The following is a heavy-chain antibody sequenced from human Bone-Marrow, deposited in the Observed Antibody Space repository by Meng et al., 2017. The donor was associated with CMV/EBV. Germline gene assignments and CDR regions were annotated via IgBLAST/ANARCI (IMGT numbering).Heavy chain of an antibody. Sequence: GESLKISCAASGFTFSSYGMHWVRQAPGKGLEWVAGIRYDGSNKYYADSVKGRFTISRDNSKNTLYLQMNRLRDEDTAVYYCARELWCDSSCSYIDYWGQGTLVTVSS. CDR2: IRYDGSNK. J-gene: IGHJ4*02. V-gene: IGHV3-33*01. D-gene: IGHD3-22*01. CDR3: ARELWCDSSCSYIDY. CDR1: GFTFSSYG.